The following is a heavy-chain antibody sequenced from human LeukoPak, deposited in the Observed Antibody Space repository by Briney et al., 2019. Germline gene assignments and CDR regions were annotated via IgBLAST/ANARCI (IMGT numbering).Heavy chain of an antibody. Sequence: HPGGSLRLSCAASGFTLSGYWMAWVRHAPGRVLEWVAHIKQDGSEKNYVHPVKGRFTISRDNAKPSVYLQMDTLRAEDTAVYYCARADYPGYWGQGTLVTVSS. J-gene: IGHJ4*02. CDR2: IKQDGSEK. V-gene: IGHV3-7*05. CDR3: ARADYPGY. D-gene: IGHD3-16*01. CDR1: GFTLSGYW.